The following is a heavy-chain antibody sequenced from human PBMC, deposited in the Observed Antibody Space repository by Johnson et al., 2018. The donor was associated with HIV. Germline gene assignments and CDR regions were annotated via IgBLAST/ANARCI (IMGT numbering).Heavy chain of an antibody. V-gene: IGHV3-20*04. D-gene: IGHD2-2*01. J-gene: IGHJ3*02. Sequence: MLLVESGGGVVRPGGSLRLSCTTSEFIFDDYGMSWVRQAPGKGLEWVSGINWNGDTTAYADSVKGRFTISRDKAKNSLYLQMNSLRAEDTALYYCARGPYCSSSGCYGSGTYSSAFDIWGQGTMVTVSS. CDR1: EFIFDDYG. CDR2: INWNGDTT. CDR3: ARGPYCSSSGCYGSGTYSSAFDI.